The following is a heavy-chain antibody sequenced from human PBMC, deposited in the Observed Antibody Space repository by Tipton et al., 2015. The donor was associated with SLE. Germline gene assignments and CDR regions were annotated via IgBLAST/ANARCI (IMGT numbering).Heavy chain of an antibody. D-gene: IGHD3-9*01. CDR3: ARLRDYDILTGWSGMDV. CDR1: GGSFSVYY. V-gene: IGHV4-34*01. Sequence: TLSLTCAVYGGSFSVYYWSWIRQPPGKGLEWIGEINHSGSTYYNPSLKSRVTISVDTSKNPFSLKLSSVTAADTAVYYCARLRDYDILTGWSGMDVWGQGTTVTVSS. J-gene: IGHJ6*02. CDR2: INHSGST.